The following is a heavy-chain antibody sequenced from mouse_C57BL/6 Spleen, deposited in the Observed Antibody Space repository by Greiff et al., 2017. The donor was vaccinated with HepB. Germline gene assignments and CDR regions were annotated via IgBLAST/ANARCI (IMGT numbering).Heavy chain of an antibody. J-gene: IGHJ4*01. CDR1: GYTFTSYG. CDR3: AREHGYDPHAMDY. CDR2: IYPRSGNT. V-gene: IGHV1-81*01. Sequence: QVHVKQSGAELARPGASVKLSCKASGYTFTSYGISWVKQRTGQGLEWIGEIYPRSGNTYYNEKFKGKATLTADKSSSTAYMALRSLTSEDSAVYFCAREHGYDPHAMDYWGQGTSVTVSS. D-gene: IGHD2-2*01.